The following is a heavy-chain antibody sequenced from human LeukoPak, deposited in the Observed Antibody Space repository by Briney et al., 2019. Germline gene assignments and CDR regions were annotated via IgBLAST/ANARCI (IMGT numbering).Heavy chain of an antibody. CDR3: VKDQWQGYFDWSQSYSGAFDI. CDR2: ISGSGGST. D-gene: IGHD3-9*01. J-gene: IGHJ3*02. CDR1: GFTFSSYA. Sequence: QAGGSLRLSCAASGFTFSSYAMSWVLQAPGKGLEWVSAISGSGGSTYYADSVKGRFTISRDNSKNTLYLQMNSLRAEDTAVYYCVKDQWQGYFDWSQSYSGAFDIWGQGTMVTVSS. V-gene: IGHV3-23*01.